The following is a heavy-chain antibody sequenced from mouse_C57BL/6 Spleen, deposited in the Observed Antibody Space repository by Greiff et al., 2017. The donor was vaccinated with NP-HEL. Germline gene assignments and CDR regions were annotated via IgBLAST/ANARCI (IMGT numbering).Heavy chain of an antibody. CDR1: GFTFSDYY. CDR3: ARYGSSYARYFDV. V-gene: IGHV5-16*01. J-gene: IGHJ1*03. Sequence: EVQLQESEGGLVQPGSSMKLSCTASGFTFSDYYMAWVRQVPEKGLEWVANINYDGSSTYYLDSLKSRFIISRDNAKNILYLQMSSLKSEDTATYYCARYGSSYARYFDVWGTGTTVTVSS. D-gene: IGHD1-1*01. CDR2: INYDGSST.